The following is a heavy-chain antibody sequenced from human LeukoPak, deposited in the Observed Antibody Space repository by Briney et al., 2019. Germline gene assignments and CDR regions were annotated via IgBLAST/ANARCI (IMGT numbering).Heavy chain of an antibody. V-gene: IGHV3-21*01. CDR2: IDTSGRDT. J-gene: IGHJ4*02. CDR3: ARDREMATNEDY. CDR1: GFTFSGNS. D-gene: IGHD5-24*01. Sequence: GGSLRLSCVASGFTFSGNSMNWVRQPPGKGLEWVSSIDTSGRDTYYADSVKGRFTISRDNAKNSLYLQMNSLRAEDTAVYYCARDREMATNEDYWGQGTLVTVSS.